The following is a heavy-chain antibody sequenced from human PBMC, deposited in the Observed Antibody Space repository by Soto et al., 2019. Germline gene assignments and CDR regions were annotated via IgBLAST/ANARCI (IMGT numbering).Heavy chain of an antibody. Sequence: ASVKVSCKASGYTFTSYYMHWVRQAPGQGLEWMGIINPSGGSTSYAQKFQGRVTMTRGTSTSTVYMELSSLRSEDTAVYYCARDSGDYYDSSGYATQWGQGTLVTVSS. CDR1: GYTFTSYY. J-gene: IGHJ4*02. CDR2: INPSGGST. CDR3: ARDSGDYYDSSGYATQ. V-gene: IGHV1-46*01. D-gene: IGHD3-22*01.